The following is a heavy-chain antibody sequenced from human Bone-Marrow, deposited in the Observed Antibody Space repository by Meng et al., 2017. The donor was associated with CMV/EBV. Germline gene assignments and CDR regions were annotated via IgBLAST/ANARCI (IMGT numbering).Heavy chain of an antibody. Sequence: GESLKISCAASGFTFSSYAVSWVRQAPGKGLEWVSAISGSGGSTYYADSVKGRFTISRDNSKNTLYLQMNSLRAEDTAVYYCARGLLGDYVWGSYRHYYYYGMDVWGQGTTVTVSS. CDR2: ISGSGGST. CDR1: GFTFSSYA. CDR3: ARGLLGDYVWGSYRHYYYYGMDV. J-gene: IGHJ6*02. D-gene: IGHD3-16*02. V-gene: IGHV3-23*01.